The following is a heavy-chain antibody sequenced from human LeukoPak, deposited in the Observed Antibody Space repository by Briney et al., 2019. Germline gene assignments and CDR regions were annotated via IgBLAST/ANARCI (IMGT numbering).Heavy chain of an antibody. V-gene: IGHV3-23*01. CDR3: AKEEGYCSSTSCNNYYYYGMDV. Sequence: GGSLRLSCAASGFTFSSYAMGWVRQAPGKGLEWVSAISGSGGSTYYADSVKGRFTISRDNSKNTLYLQMNSLRAEDTAVYYCAKEEGYCSSTSCNNYYYYGMDVWGQGTTVTVSS. J-gene: IGHJ6*02. D-gene: IGHD2-2*01. CDR1: GFTFSSYA. CDR2: ISGSGGST.